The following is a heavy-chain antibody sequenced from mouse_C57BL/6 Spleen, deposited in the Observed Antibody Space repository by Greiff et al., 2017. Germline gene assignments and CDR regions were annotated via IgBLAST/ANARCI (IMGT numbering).Heavy chain of an antibody. Sequence: EVKVEESGPGMVKPSQSLSLTCTVTGYSITSGYDWHWIRHFPGNKLEWMGYISYSGSTNYNPSLQSRISITHATSKNHFFLKLNSVTTEDTATYYCARDDGYYEGWVAYWGQGTLVTVSA. J-gene: IGHJ3*01. V-gene: IGHV3-1*01. CDR2: ISYSGST. D-gene: IGHD2-3*01. CDR3: ARDDGYYEGWVAY. CDR1: GYSITSGYD.